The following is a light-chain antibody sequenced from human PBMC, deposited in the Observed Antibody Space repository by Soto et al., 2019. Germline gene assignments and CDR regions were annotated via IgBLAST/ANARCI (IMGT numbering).Light chain of an antibody. CDR1: QSISSW. J-gene: IGKJ2*01. CDR2: KAS. Sequence: DIQMTQSPSTLSASVGDRVTISFRASQSISSWLAWYQQKPGKAPKLLIYKASTLKSGVPSRFSGSGSGTEFTLTISSLQPDDFATYYCQQYNSYLYTFGQGTKVDI. V-gene: IGKV1-5*03. CDR3: QQYNSYLYT.